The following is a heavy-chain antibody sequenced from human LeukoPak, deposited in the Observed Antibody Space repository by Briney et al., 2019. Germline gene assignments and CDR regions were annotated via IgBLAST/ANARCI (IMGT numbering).Heavy chain of an antibody. Sequence: PGGSLRLSCAASSFTPSSHGMTWVRQAPGQGLEWISTIDNSATSTCYADSVKGRFTISRDNSMNTFFLQMNSLRAEDTALYYCARILLTGTGRGYSDYWGQGVLVTVSS. J-gene: IGHJ4*02. CDR2: IDNSATST. V-gene: IGHV3-23*05. D-gene: IGHD1-7*01. CDR3: ARILLTGTGRGYSDY. CDR1: SFTPSSHG.